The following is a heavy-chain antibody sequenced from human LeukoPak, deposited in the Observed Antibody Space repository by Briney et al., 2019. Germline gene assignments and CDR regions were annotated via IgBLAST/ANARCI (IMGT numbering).Heavy chain of an antibody. CDR3: AGGRYFSCGSCYSEWFDP. D-gene: IGHD2-15*01. V-gene: IGHV4-59*01. Sequence: PSETLSLTCTVSGGSISSYYWSWIRQPPGKGLEWIGHIYYSGSTNYNPSLKSRVTISIDTSKNQFSLRLSSVTAADTAVYYCAGGRYFSCGSCYSEWFDPWGQGTLVTGSS. CDR2: IYYSGST. J-gene: IGHJ5*02. CDR1: GGSISSYY.